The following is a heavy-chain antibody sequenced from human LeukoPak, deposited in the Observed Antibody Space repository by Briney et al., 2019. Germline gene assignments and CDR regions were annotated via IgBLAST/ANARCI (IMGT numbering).Heavy chain of an antibody. CDR2: ISAYNGNT. D-gene: IGHD6-19*01. J-gene: IGHJ4*02. CDR3: ARPHPSGWYEGYYFDY. CDR1: GYTFTSYG. Sequence: ASEKVSCKASGYTFTSYGISWVRQAPGQGLEWMGWISAYNGNTNYAQKLQGRVTMTTDTSTSTAYMELRSLRSDDTAVYYCARPHPSGWYEGYYFDYWGQGTLVTVSS. V-gene: IGHV1-18*01.